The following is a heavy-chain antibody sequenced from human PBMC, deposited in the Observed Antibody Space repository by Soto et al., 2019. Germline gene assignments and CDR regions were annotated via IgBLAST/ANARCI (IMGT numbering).Heavy chain of an antibody. J-gene: IGHJ5*02. CDR3: ARDIGGGNWFDP. V-gene: IGHV3-48*03. CDR2: ISTGGGAI. Sequence: PGGSLRLSCEASGFSFSSYEMNWVRQAPGKGLEWVSYISTGGGAIHYADSVKGRFTVSRDNAKSSLYLQMNSLRAEDTALYYCARDIGGGNWFDPWGQGTLVTVPS. CDR1: GFSFSSYE. D-gene: IGHD1-26*01.